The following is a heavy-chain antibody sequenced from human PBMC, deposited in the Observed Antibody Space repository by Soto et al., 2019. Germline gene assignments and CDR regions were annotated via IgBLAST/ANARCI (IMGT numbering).Heavy chain of an antibody. D-gene: IGHD3-22*01. CDR3: AGRASRYYYDSSGYFDY. Sequence: QVQLQESGPGLVKPSETLSLTCTVSGGSISSYYWSWIRQPPGKGLEWIGYIYYSGSTNYNPSLKSRVTMSVDTSENQFSLKLSSVTAADTAVYYCAGRASRYYYDSSGYFDYWGQGTLVTVSS. CDR2: IYYSGST. CDR1: GGSISSYY. J-gene: IGHJ4*02. V-gene: IGHV4-59*01.